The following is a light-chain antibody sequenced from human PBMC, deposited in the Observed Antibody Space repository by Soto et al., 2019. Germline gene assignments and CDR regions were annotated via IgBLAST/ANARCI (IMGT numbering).Light chain of an antibody. CDR2: VAS. CDR1: QGFSNF. CDR3: QKYSSAPLT. Sequence: EIQITQSQSSLFASFGDRVTITCRASQGFSNFLAWYQQKPGKVPNLLIYVASSLHSGVPSRFSGSGSGTNFTLTISSLQPEDVATYYCQKYSSAPLTFGGGTKVEIK. J-gene: IGKJ4*01. V-gene: IGKV1-27*01.